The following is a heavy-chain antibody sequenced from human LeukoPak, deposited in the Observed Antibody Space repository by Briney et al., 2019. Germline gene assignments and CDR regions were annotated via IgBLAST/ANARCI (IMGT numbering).Heavy chain of an antibody. CDR2: IRSKVYGGTP. J-gene: IGHJ4*02. Sequence: GGSLRLSCVVSGLTVTKNYISWVRQAPGKGLEWVGFIRSKVYGGTPEYAASVKGRFTISRDDSKGIAYLQMNSLKTEDTAVYYCTRDQTPYYWGQGTLVTVSS. CDR3: TRDQTPYY. CDR1: GLTVTKNY. V-gene: IGHV3-49*04.